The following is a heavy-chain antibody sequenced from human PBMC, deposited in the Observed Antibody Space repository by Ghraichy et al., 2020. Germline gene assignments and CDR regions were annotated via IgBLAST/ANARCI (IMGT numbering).Heavy chain of an antibody. J-gene: IGHJ3*02. CDR3: ARGCKGSSPSCWGVLFDN. CDR2: FSSTSAI. D-gene: IGHD2-2*01. Sequence: GGSLRLSCVASGFTFSSYGMNWVRQAPGKGLEWISYFSSTSAIYYADSVKGRFTISRDNAKNSLFLQMNSLRDEDTAVYYCARGCKGSSPSCWGVLFDNWGKGTMVTVSS. CDR1: GFTFSSYG. V-gene: IGHV3-48*02.